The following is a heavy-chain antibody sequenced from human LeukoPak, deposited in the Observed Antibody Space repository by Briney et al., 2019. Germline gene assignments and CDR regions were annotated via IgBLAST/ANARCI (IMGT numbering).Heavy chain of an antibody. Sequence: QAGGSLRLSCAASGFTVSAFGMHWVRQAPGQGLEWVAFIRHDGSNGYYADFVKDRFTISRDNSKNTLYLHMTSLRAEDTAVYYCARAGRATLTLYYWGQGTLVTVSS. CDR3: ARAGRATLTLYY. CDR2: IRHDGSNG. D-gene: IGHD4-17*01. CDR1: GFTVSAFG. J-gene: IGHJ4*02. V-gene: IGHV3-30*02.